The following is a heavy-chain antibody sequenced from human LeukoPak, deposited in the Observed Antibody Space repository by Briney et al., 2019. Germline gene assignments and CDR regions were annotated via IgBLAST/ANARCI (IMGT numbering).Heavy chain of an antibody. V-gene: IGHV3-7*03. CDR2: IKQDESEK. CDR3: ARDKPAAGRGYGSLFDY. CDR1: GFTFNSYW. J-gene: IGHJ4*02. D-gene: IGHD6-13*01. Sequence: PGGSLRLSCAASGFTFNSYWMSWVRQTPGKGLEWVANIKQDESEKYYVDSVKGRFTISRDNAKNSLFLQMISLRAEDTAVYYCARDKPAAGRGYGSLFDYWGKGTLVTVSS.